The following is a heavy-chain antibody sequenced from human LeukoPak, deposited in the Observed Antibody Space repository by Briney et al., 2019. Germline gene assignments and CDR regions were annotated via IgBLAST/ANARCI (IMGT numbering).Heavy chain of an antibody. CDR2: IYYSGST. CDR3: ARVIAVAGYYFDY. CDR1: GGSISSYY. V-gene: IGHV4-59*01. J-gene: IGHJ4*02. Sequence: SETLSLTCTVSGGSISSYYWSWIRQPPGKGLEWIGYIYYSGSTNYNPSLKSRVTISVDTSKNQFSLKLSSVTAADTAVYYCARVIAVAGYYFDYWGQGTLVTVSS. D-gene: IGHD6-19*01.